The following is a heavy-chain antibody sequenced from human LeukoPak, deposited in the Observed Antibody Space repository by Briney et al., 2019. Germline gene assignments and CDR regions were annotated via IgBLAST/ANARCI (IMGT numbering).Heavy chain of an antibody. J-gene: IGHJ5*02. Sequence: SGTLSLTCAISGDSISSSHWWSWVRQPPGKGLEWIWELYHSGGTNYNPSLKSRITISVDKSKNHFSLNLSSVTAADTAVYYCARDGGKDYYGSGSYYPKWFDPWGQGTLVTVSS. CDR1: GDSISSSHW. CDR3: ARDGGKDYYGSGSYYPKWFDP. CDR2: LYHSGGT. D-gene: IGHD3-10*01. V-gene: IGHV4-4*02.